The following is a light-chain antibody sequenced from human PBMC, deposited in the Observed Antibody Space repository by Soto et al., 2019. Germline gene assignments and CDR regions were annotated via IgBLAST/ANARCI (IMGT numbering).Light chain of an antibody. Sequence: IVMTQYPATLSLSAGGRATLSCRASQSISDTLAWYQQKPGQAPRLLLYSASRRATGFPARFSGSGSGTDCTLTISSLKSEDGTVYYCQQYDNWPWRFCQGTKVDNK. CDR2: SAS. J-gene: IGKJ1*01. CDR1: QSISDT. CDR3: QQYDNWPWR. V-gene: IGKV3-15*01.